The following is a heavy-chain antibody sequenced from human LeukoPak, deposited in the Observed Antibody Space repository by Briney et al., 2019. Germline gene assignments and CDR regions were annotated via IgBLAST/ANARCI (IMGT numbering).Heavy chain of an antibody. CDR1: GGSFSGYY. CDR2: INHSGST. J-gene: IGHJ4*02. CDR3: ARQWGRLGFDY. Sequence: SETLSLTCAVYGGSFSGYYWSWIRQPPGKGLEWIGEINHSGSTNYNPSLKSRVTISVDTSKNQFSLKLSSVTVADTAMYYCARQWGRLGFDYWGQGTLVTVSS. D-gene: IGHD2-8*01. V-gene: IGHV4-34*01.